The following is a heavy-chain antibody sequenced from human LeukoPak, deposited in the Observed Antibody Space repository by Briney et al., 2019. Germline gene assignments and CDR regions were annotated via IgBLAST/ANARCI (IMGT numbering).Heavy chain of an antibody. D-gene: IGHD5-24*01. Sequence: PVGSLRLSCTSSGFILSSFGMSWVRQPPGEGLEWGSSISSPGGNTYYADSVKGRFTISRDNSNNLVYLQMNSLRAEDTAVYYCAKTRNGYTTEYLQHWGQGTLVTVSS. V-gene: IGHV3-23*01. CDR1: GFILSSFG. CDR3: AKTRNGYTTEYLQH. J-gene: IGHJ1*01. CDR2: ISSPGGNT.